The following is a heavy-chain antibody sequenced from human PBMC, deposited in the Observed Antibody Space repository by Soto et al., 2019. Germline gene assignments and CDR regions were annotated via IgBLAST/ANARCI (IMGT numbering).Heavy chain of an antibody. V-gene: IGHV3-73*01. CDR2: IRSKANSYAT. J-gene: IGHJ4*02. D-gene: IGHD2-15*01. CDR1: GFTFSGSA. Sequence: GGSLRLSCAASGFTFSGSAMHWVRQASGKGLEWVGRIRSKANSYATAYAASVKGRFTISRDDSKNTAYLQMNSLKTEDTAVYYCTRQEPPVVVADTYFDYWGQGTLVTVSS. CDR3: TRQEPPVVVADTYFDY.